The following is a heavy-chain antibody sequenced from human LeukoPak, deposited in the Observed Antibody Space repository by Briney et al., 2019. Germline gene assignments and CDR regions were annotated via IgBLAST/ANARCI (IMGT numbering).Heavy chain of an antibody. CDR3: ARDLPYDAFDI. CDR2: ISSSSSYI. Sequence: PGGSLRLSCAASGFTFSSYSMNWVRQAPGKGLEWVSSISSSSSYIYYADSVKGRFTISRDNAKNTLYLLMNSLRAEDTAVYYCARDLPYDAFDIWGQGTMVTVSS. J-gene: IGHJ3*02. V-gene: IGHV3-21*01. CDR1: GFTFSSYS.